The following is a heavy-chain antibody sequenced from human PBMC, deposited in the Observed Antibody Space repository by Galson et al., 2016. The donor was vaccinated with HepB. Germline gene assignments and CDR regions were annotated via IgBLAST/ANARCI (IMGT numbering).Heavy chain of an antibody. CDR1: GFTFSDFG. J-gene: IGHJ4*02. CDR3: ARVDEWADDDVGDCFHL. Sequence: SLRLSCAASGFTFSDFGFHWVRQAPGKGLEWVAVIYYDGSKTYYADSVKGRFTISRDNTKNTLYLQMNRLRADDTAVYYCARVDEWADDDVGDCFHLWGQGTLVSVPS. V-gene: IGHV3-33*01. D-gene: IGHD1-26*01. CDR2: IYYDGSKT.